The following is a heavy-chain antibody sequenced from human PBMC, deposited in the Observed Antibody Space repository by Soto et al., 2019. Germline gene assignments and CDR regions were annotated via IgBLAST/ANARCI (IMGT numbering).Heavy chain of an antibody. Sequence: QVQLVQSGAEVEKPGASVKVSCKASGDTFRTYDINWVRQATGQGLEWMGWMNPNSGNTGYAQNFQGRVTMTRDASISTAYMELRSLRSEDTAVYYCATSRPNQYIVLDWGQGTLVTVSS. CDR2: MNPNSGNT. V-gene: IGHV1-8*01. J-gene: IGHJ4*02. CDR3: ATSRPNQYIVLD. CDR1: GDTFRTYD. D-gene: IGHD2-15*01.